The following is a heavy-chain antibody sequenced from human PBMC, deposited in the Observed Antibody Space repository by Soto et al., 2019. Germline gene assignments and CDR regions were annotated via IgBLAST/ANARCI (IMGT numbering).Heavy chain of an antibody. D-gene: IGHD6-13*01. J-gene: IGHJ6*02. CDR2: IYYSGST. Sequence: SETLSLTCTVSGGSISSSSYYWGWIRQPPGKGLEWIGSIYYSGSTYYNPSLKSRVTISVDTSKNQFSLKLSSVTAADTAVYYCARHLNPIAAAGPYYYYGMDVWGQGTTVTVSS. CDR1: GGSISSSSYY. V-gene: IGHV4-39*01. CDR3: ARHLNPIAAAGPYYYYGMDV.